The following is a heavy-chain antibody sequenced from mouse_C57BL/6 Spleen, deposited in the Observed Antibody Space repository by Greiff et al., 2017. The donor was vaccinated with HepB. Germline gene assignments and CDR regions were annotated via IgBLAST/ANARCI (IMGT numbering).Heavy chain of an antibody. D-gene: IGHD1-1*01. CDR3: TNVDGSGYEY. V-gene: IGHV1-15*01. J-gene: IGHJ3*01. Sequence: QVQLQQSGAELVRPGASVTLSCKASGYTFTDYEMHWVKQTPVHGLEWIGAIDPETGGTAYNQKFKGKAILTADKSSSTAYMELRSLTSEDSAVYDCTNVDGSGYEYWGQGTLVTVSA. CDR1: GYTFTDYE. CDR2: IDPETGGT.